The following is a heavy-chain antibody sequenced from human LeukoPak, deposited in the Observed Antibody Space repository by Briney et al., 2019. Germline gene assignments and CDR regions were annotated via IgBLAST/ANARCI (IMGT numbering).Heavy chain of an antibody. CDR2: ISSSGGIT. J-gene: IGHJ3*02. CDR3: AKAGDSIVGAYRTEADAFDI. CDR1: GFTFSSYA. Sequence: GGSLRLSCAASGFTFSSYAMSWVRQAPGKGLEWVSAISSSGGITYYADSVKGRFTISRDNSKNTLYLQMNSLRAEDTAVYYCAKAGDSIVGAYRTEADAFDIWGQGTMVTVSS. V-gene: IGHV3-23*01. D-gene: IGHD1-26*01.